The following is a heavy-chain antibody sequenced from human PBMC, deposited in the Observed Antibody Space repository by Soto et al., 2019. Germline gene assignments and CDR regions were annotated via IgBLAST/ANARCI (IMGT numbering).Heavy chain of an antibody. V-gene: IGHV4-30-2*01. CDR2: IYESGTI. Sequence: LSLTCAVSGGSIGGAGYSWSWIRQPPGGGLDWIGYIYESGTILYNPSLKTRLTISLNWSDKQFSLTLNSVTAADTAVYYCARAQFYSGSGNYHNLMFDPWGQGTHVTVSS. CDR1: GGSIGGAGYS. D-gene: IGHD3-10*01. J-gene: IGHJ5*02. CDR3: ARAQFYSGSGNYHNLMFDP.